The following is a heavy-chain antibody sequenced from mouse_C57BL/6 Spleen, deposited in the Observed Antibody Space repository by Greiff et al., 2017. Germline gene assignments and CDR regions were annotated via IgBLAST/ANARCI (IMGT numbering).Heavy chain of an antibody. CDR1: GYTFTSYW. J-gene: IGHJ4*01. CDR3: AREGYYGSSYYAMDY. CDR2: IDPNSGGT. V-gene: IGHV1-72*01. D-gene: IGHD1-1*01. Sequence: QVQLKQPGAELVKPGASVKLSCKASGYTFTSYWMHWVKQRPGRGLEWIGRIDPNSGGTKYNEKFKSKATLTVDKPSSTAYMQLSSLTSEDSAVYYCAREGYYGSSYYAMDYWGQGTSVTVSS.